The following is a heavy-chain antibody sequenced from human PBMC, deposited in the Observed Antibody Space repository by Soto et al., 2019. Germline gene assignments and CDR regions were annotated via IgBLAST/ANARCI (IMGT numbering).Heavy chain of an antibody. CDR1: GVSVTNIRYY. J-gene: IGHJ6*02. D-gene: IGHD6-13*01. V-gene: IGHV4-61*01. Sequence: SETLSLTCSVSGVSVTNIRYYWTWIRQPPGKGLEWIGEAHHSGTTNYIPSLKSRATISIDSSKDQFSLKVTPVTAADTAVYFCARQGGSSWSFEGSGLDVWGRGTTVTVSS. CDR2: AHHSGTT. CDR3: ARQGGSSWSFEGSGLDV.